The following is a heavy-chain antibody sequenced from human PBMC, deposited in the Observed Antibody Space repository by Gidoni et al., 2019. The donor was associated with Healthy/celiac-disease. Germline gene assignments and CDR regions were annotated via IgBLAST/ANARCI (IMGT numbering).Heavy chain of an antibody. CDR1: GFPLSSYW. J-gene: IGHJ4*02. V-gene: IGHV3-7*01. CDR2: IKQDGSEK. D-gene: IGHD6-19*01. Sequence: EVQLVESGGGWVQPGVSLRLSGAASGFPLSSYWMSWVRQAPGKGLGWVANIKQDGSEKYYVDSVKGRFTISRDNAKNSLYLQMNSLRAEDTAVYYCARDGSSGWYYFDYWGQGTLVTVSS. CDR3: ARDGSSGWYYFDY.